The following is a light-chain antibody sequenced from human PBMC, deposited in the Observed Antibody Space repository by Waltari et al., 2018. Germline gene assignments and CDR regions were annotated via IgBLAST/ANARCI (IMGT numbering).Light chain of an antibody. V-gene: IGKV1-6*01. CDR2: AAS. CDR1: QGIRNE. J-gene: IGKJ1*01. Sequence: AIQMTQSPSSLSASVGDRVTITCRASQGIRNELGWYQQKPGKAPKLLIYAASSFQSGVPSSFSGSGSGTDFTLTISSLQPDDFATYYCLQDYIYPWTFGQGTKVEV. CDR3: LQDYIYPWT.